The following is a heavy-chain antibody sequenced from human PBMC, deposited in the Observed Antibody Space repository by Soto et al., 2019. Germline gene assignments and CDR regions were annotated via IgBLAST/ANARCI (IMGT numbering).Heavy chain of an antibody. V-gene: IGHV4-39*01. J-gene: IGHJ4*02. D-gene: IGHD6-13*01. Sequence: SDTLSLTCTVSGGSISSSSYYWGWIRQPPGKGLEWIGSIYYSGSTYYNPSLKSRVTISVDTSKNQFSLKLSSVTAADTAVYYCARLSWYYFDYWGQGTLVTVSS. CDR2: IYYSGST. CDR1: GGSISSSSYY. CDR3: ARLSWYYFDY.